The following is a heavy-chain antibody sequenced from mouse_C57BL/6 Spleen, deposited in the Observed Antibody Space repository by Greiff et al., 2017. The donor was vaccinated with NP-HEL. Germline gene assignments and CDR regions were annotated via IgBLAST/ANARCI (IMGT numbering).Heavy chain of an antibody. J-gene: IGHJ4*01. CDR1: GYAFSSSW. V-gene: IGHV1-82*01. CDR3: AREGLMDY. Sequence: QVQLQQSGPELVKPGASVKISCKASGYAFSSSWMNWVKQRPGKGLGWIGRIYPGDGDPTYNGKFKGKATRTADKSSRTASMQLSSLTSEDSAVYFCAREGLMDYRGQGTSGTGSS. D-gene: IGHD3-1*01. CDR2: IYPGDGDP.